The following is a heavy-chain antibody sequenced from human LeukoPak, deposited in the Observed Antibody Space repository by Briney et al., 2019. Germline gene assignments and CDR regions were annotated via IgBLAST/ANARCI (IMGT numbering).Heavy chain of an antibody. Sequence: GGSLRLSCEASGFTFSSYAMSWVRQAPGKGLEWISAISGSSGSTYYADSVKGRFTISRDNSKNTLYLQVNSLRAEDTAVYYCAKDRGSSSLYFDYWGQGTLVTVSS. J-gene: IGHJ4*02. V-gene: IGHV3-23*01. CDR1: GFTFSSYA. CDR2: ISGSSGST. D-gene: IGHD6-13*01. CDR3: AKDRGSSSLYFDY.